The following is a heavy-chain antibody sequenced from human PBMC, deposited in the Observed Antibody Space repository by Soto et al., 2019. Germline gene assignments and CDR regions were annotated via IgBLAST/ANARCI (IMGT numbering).Heavy chain of an antibody. D-gene: IGHD5-12*01. J-gene: IGHJ2*01. V-gene: IGHV3-9*01. CDR3: AKFGGYDSYWYFDL. Sequence: EVQLVESGGGLVQPGRSLRLSCAASGFTFDDYAMHWVRQAPGKGLEWVSGISWNSGSIGYADSVKGRFTISRDNAKNSLYLQMNSLRAEDTALYYCAKFGGYDSYWYFDLWGRGTLVTVSS. CDR2: ISWNSGSI. CDR1: GFTFDDYA.